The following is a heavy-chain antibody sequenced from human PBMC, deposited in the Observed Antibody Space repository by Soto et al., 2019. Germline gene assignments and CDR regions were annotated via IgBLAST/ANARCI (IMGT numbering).Heavy chain of an antibody. J-gene: IGHJ3*02. D-gene: IGHD3-9*01. CDR3: ARQVYNYDILAPHAFDI. CDR1: GYSFTTYW. Sequence: GESLKISCKGSGYSFTTYWIGWVRQMPGKGLEWMRIIYPGDSDTRNSPSFQGQVTISADKSISTAYLQWSSLKASDTAMYYCARQVYNYDILAPHAFDIWGQGTMVTVSS. V-gene: IGHV5-51*01. CDR2: IYPGDSDT.